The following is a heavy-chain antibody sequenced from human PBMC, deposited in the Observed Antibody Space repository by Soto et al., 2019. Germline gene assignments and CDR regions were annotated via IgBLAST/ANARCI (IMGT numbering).Heavy chain of an antibody. Sequence: EASVKVSCKSSGGTFSSHSINWVRQAPGQGLEWMGGIIPIFGPANFAKKFQGRVTITADESTTTAYMELSSLTSEDTAVYYCATGSFTSTGGRIGYHYNAMDVWGQGTTVTAP. CDR2: IIPIFGPA. V-gene: IGHV1-69*13. J-gene: IGHJ6*02. CDR3: ATGSFTSTGGRIGYHYNAMDV. CDR1: GGTFSSHS. D-gene: IGHD1-1*01.